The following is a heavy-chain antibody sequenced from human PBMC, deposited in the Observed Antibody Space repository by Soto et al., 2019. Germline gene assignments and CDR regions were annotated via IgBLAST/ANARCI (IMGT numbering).Heavy chain of an antibody. V-gene: IGHV2-5*02. D-gene: IGHD3-16*01. J-gene: IGHJ5*02. CDR2: IYWDDDK. Sequence: QITLKESGPPLVKPTQTLTLTCTFSGFSLTTRGVGVGWIRQPPGKALECLALIYWDDDKRYSPSLQSRLSITKDTSKNQVVLTMTNVDPVGTATYYCAHIPNYYQYDWFDPWGQGTLVSVSS. CDR3: AHIPNYYQYDWFDP. CDR1: GFSLTTRGVG.